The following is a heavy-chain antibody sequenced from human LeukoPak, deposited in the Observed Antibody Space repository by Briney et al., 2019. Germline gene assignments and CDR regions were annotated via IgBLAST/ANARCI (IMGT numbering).Heavy chain of an antibody. V-gene: IGHV3-7*01. J-gene: IGHJ5*02. Sequence: PGGSLRLSCAASGFTFSSYWMSWVRQAPGKGLEWVANIKQDGSEKYYVDSVKGRFTISRDNAKNSLYLQMNSLRAEDTAVYYCARDRSSSSPGFDPWGQGTLVTVSP. D-gene: IGHD6-13*01. CDR3: ARDRSSSSPGFDP. CDR2: IKQDGSEK. CDR1: GFTFSSYW.